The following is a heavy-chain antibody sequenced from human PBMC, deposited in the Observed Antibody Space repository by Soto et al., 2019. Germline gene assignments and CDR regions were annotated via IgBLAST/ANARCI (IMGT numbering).Heavy chain of an antibody. J-gene: IGHJ4*02. D-gene: IGHD3-22*01. CDR1: GGSISSGGYY. V-gene: IGHV4-31*03. CDR2: IYYSGST. CDR3: ARLPHIDSSGYDRDY. Sequence: PSETLSLTCTVSGGSISSGGYYWSWIRQHPGKGLEWIGYIYYSGSTYYNPSLKSRVTISVDTSKNQFSLKLSSVTAADTAVYYCARLPHIDSSGYDRDYWGQGTLVTVS.